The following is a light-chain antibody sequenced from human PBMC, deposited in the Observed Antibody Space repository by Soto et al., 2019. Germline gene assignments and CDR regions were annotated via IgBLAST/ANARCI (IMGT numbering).Light chain of an antibody. CDR3: CSYAGSYSYV. Sequence: QSVLTQPRSVSGSPGQSVTISCTGTSSDVGDYKYVSWYRQHPGKAPKLIIYDVSERPSGVPDSFSGSKSGNTASLTISGLQAEDEADYYCCSYAGSYSYVFGTGTKLTVL. V-gene: IGLV2-11*01. CDR2: DVS. CDR1: SSDVGDYKY. J-gene: IGLJ1*01.